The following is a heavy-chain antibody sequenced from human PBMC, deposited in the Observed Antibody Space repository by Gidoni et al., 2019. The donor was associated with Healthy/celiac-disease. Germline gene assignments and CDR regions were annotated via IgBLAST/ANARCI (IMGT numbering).Heavy chain of an antibody. CDR3: AKARRLLEYFDY. J-gene: IGHJ4*02. CDR1: GFTFSSYA. V-gene: IGHV3-23*01. CDR2: ISGSGGST. D-gene: IGHD1-1*01. Sequence: EVQLLESGGGLVQPGGSLSLSCAASGFTFSSYAMSWVRQAPGQGLEWVSAISGSGGSTYYADSVKGRFTISRDNSKNTLYLQMNSLRAEDTAVYYCAKARRLLEYFDYWGQGTLVTVSS.